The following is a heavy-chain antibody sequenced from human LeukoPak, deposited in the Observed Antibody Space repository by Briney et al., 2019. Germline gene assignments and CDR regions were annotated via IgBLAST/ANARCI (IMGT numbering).Heavy chain of an antibody. D-gene: IGHD3-9*01. CDR2: IYYSGST. CDR1: GGSISTSSYY. V-gene: IGHV4-39*01. J-gene: IGHJ5*02. CDR3: ARPKKYYDILTGYLPNWFDP. Sequence: SETLSLTCTVSGGSISTSSYYWGWIRQPPGKGLEWIGNIYYSGSTYYNPSLKGRVTISVDTSKNQFSLNLSSVTAADTAVYYCARPKKYYDILTGYLPNWFDPWGQGTLVTVSS.